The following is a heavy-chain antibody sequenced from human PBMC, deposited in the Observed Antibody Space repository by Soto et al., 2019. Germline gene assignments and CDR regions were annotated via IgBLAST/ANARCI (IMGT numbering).Heavy chain of an antibody. J-gene: IGHJ6*02. CDR2: IYYSGST. CDR1: GGSISSGGYY. CDR3: ARSALNYYYGMDV. V-gene: IGHV4-31*03. Sequence: QVQLQESGPGLVKPSQTLSLTCTVSGGSISSGGYYWSWIRQHPGKGLEWIGYIYYSGSTYYNPYLKSRVTISVDTSKNQFSLKLSSVTAADTAVYYCARSALNYYYGMDVWGQGTTVTVSS.